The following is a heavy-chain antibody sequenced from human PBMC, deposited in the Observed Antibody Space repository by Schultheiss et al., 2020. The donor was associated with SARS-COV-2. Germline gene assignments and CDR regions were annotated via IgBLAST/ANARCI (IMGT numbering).Heavy chain of an antibody. J-gene: IGHJ6*03. CDR3: ARDPGGSKGDYYYYYMDV. Sequence: GESLKISCAASGFTFSSYAMHWVRQAPGKGLEWVAVISYDGSNKYYADSVKGRFTISRDNSKNTLYLQMNSLRAEDTAVYYCARDPGGSKGDYYYYYMDVWGKGTTVTVSS. D-gene: IGHD1-26*01. CDR1: GFTFSSYA. CDR2: ISYDGSNK. V-gene: IGHV3-30*01.